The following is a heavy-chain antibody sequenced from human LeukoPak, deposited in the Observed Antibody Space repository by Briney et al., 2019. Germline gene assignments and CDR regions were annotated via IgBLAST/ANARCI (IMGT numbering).Heavy chain of an antibody. J-gene: IGHJ4*02. CDR2: MNLKRGKT. D-gene: IGHD3-3*01. CDR3: ARGETEGYDFWSGYYSVLDPFDY. CDR1: GYTFTSYD. V-gene: IGHV1-8*01. Sequence: ASVKVSCKASGYTFTSYDINWVRQATGQGLGGRGWMNLKRGKTGYAQKFQGRVTMTRITSISTAYMELSSLRSEDTAVYYCARGETEGYDFWSGYYSVLDPFDYWGQGTLVTVSS.